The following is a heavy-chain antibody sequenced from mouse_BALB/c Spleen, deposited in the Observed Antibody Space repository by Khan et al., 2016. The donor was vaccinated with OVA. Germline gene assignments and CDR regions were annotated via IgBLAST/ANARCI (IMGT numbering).Heavy chain of an antibody. CDR2: IYPGNNNA. CDR3: ARGNFYGTTSYIDY. V-gene: IGHV1-87*01. Sequence: QVQLQQSGAELARPGASVKVSCKAAGYTFSSYWMQWVKQRPGQGLEWIGTIYPGNNNARYTQTFMGKATLTADTSSSTASMQLSSLTSEDSAVYYCARGNFYGTTSYIDYWGQGTTLTVSS. CDR1: GYTFSSYW. J-gene: IGHJ2*01. D-gene: IGHD1-1*01.